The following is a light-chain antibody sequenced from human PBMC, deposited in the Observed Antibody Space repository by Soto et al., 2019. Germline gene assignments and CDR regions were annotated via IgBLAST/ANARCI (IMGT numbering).Light chain of an antibody. Sequence: EIVLTQSPGTLSLSPGERATLSCRASQSVYINSLAWYQQKPGQPPRLLIYGAATRASDVPDRFSGSGSGADFALTITRLEPEDFAVYYCQQRSNWRGTFGPGTKVDIK. CDR1: QSVYINS. J-gene: IGKJ3*01. CDR3: QQRSNWRGT. V-gene: IGKV3D-20*02. CDR2: GAA.